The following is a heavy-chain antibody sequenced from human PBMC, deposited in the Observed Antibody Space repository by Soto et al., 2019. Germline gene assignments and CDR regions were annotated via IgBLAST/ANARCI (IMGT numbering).Heavy chain of an antibody. CDR1: GGSISSGGYS. D-gene: IGHD3-22*01. CDR3: ARGYYEVDY. Sequence: SETLSLTCAVSGGSISSGGYSWSWIRQPPGKGLEWIGYIYHSGSTYYNPSLKSRVTISVDRSKNQFSLKLSSVTAADTAVYYCARGYYEVDYWGQGTLVTVSS. V-gene: IGHV4-30-2*01. J-gene: IGHJ4*02. CDR2: IYHSGST.